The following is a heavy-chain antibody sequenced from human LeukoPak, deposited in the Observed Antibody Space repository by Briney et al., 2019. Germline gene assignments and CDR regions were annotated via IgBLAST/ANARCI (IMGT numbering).Heavy chain of an antibody. CDR3: AKDLAGEDYYGSGSYYNPRVYYYYYGMDV. D-gene: IGHD3-10*01. CDR1: GFTFSSYA. V-gene: IGHV3-23*01. Sequence: PGGSLRLSCAASGFTFSSYAMSWVRQAPGKGLEWVSAISGSGGSTYYADSVKGRFTISRDNSKNTLYLQMNSLRAEDTAVYYCAKDLAGEDYYGSGSYYNPRVYYYYYGMDVWGQGTTVTVSS. J-gene: IGHJ6*02. CDR2: ISGSGGST.